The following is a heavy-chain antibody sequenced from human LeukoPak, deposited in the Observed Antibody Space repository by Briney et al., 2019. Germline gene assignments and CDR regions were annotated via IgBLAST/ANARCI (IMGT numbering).Heavy chain of an antibody. V-gene: IGHV1-18*01. CDR2: ISAYNGNT. CDR3: ARDFRGYGGNIYFQH. CDR1: GYTFTSYG. J-gene: IGHJ1*01. D-gene: IGHD5-12*01. Sequence: ASVKVSCKASGYTFTSYGISWVRQAPGQGLEWMGWISAYNGNTNYAQKLQGRVTMTTDTSTSTAYMELRSLRSDDTAVYYCARDFRGYGGNIYFQHWGQGTLVTVSS.